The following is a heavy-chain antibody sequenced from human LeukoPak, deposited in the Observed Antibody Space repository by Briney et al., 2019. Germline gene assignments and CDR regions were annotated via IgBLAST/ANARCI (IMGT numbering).Heavy chain of an antibody. J-gene: IGHJ6*02. V-gene: IGHV4-30-2*01. CDR3: ARGSFGGYYYYYGMDV. CDR1: GGSISSGGYS. Sequence: SQTLSLTCVVSGGSISSGGYSWSWIRQPPGKGLEWIGYIYHSGSTYYNPSLKSRVTISVDRSKNQFSLKLSSVTAADTAVYYCARGSFGGYYYYYGMDVWGQGTTVTVSS. CDR2: IYHSGST. D-gene: IGHD2-15*01.